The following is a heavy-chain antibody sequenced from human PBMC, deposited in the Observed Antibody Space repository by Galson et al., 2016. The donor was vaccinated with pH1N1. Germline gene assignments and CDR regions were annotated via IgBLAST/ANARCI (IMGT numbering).Heavy chain of an antibody. CDR3: VRSYYWDYVGEFDY. CDR2: IILIFGTA. V-gene: IGHV1-69*06. Sequence: SVKVSCKASGGTFSSYAISWVRQAPGQGLEWMGGIILIFGTANYAQKFQGRVTITADKSTSTAYMELRSLRSEDPAVYYCVRSYYWDYVGEFDYWGQGTLVTVSS. J-gene: IGHJ4*02. D-gene: IGHD4-17*01. CDR1: GGTFSSYA.